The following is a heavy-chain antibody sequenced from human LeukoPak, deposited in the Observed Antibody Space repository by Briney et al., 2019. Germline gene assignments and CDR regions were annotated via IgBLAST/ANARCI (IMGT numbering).Heavy chain of an antibody. J-gene: IGHJ6*03. V-gene: IGHV4-59*12. CDR3: ARVGHEYYYYYMDV. CDR2: IYYSGST. Sequence: SETLSLTCTVSGGSISSYYWSWIRQPPGKGLEWIGYIYYSGSTNYNPSLKSRVTMSVDTSKNQFSLKLSSVTAADTAVYYCARVGHEYYYYYMDVWGKGTTVTVSS. CDR1: GGSISSYY.